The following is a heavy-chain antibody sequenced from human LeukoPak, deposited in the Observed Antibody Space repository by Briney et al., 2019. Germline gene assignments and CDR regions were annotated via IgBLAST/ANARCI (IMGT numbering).Heavy chain of an antibody. Sequence: QSGGSLRLSCAASGFTFSSYAMHWVRQAPGKGLEWVAVISYDGSNKYYADSVKGRFTISRDNSKNTLYLQMNSLRAEDTAVYYCARDRGLGDHHFDYWGQGTLVTVSS. CDR2: ISYDGSNK. V-gene: IGHV3-30-3*01. CDR1: GFTFSSYA. J-gene: IGHJ4*02. D-gene: IGHD3/OR15-3a*01. CDR3: ARDRGLGDHHFDY.